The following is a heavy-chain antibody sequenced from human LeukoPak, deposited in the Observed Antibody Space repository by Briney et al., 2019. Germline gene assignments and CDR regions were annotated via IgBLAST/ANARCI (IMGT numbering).Heavy chain of an antibody. J-gene: IGHJ3*02. CDR2: TSSSDAGT. Sequence: PGGSLRLSCAASGFTLSTYAMSWVRQTPGKGLEWVAATSSSDAGTYHADSVRGRFTISRDNAKNSLYLQMNSLRAEDTAVYYCARDQASYDFWSGYKVGAFDIWGQGTMVTVSS. CDR1: GFTLSTYA. CDR3: ARDQASYDFWSGYKVGAFDI. D-gene: IGHD3-3*01. V-gene: IGHV3-23*01.